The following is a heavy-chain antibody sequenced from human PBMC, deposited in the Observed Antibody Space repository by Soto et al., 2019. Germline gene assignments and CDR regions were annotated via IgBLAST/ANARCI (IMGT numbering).Heavy chain of an antibody. CDR2: ISAYNGNT. CDR1: GYTFTSYG. CDR3: ARDTPRGWYQRGYYYGMDG. Sequence: ASVKVSCKASGYTFTSYGISWVRQAPGQGLEWMGWISAYNGNTNYAQELQGRVTMTTDTSTSTAYMELSSMRSDDTAVYYCARDTPRGWYQRGYYYGMDGMGQGNTVTV. V-gene: IGHV1-18*01. J-gene: IGHJ6*02. D-gene: IGHD6-19*01.